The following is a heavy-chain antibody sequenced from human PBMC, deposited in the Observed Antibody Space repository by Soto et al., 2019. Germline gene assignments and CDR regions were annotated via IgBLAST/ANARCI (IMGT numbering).Heavy chain of an antibody. CDR2: ISYDGSNK. V-gene: IGHV3-30*03. J-gene: IGHJ3*02. CDR3: AREKLDIVVVVAATHPAFDI. D-gene: IGHD2-15*01. Sequence: GGSLRLSCAASGFTFSSYGMHWVRQAPGKGLEWVAVISYDGSNKYYADSVKGRFTISRDNSKNTLYLQMNSLRAEDTAVYYCAREKLDIVVVVAATHPAFDIWGQGTMVTVSS. CDR1: GFTFSSYG.